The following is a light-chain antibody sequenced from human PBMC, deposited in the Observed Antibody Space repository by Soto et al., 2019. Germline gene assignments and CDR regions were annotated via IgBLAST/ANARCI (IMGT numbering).Light chain of an antibody. CDR3: QHYNSYSEA. Sequence: DIQMTQSPSTLSGSVGDRVTITCRASQTISSWLAWYQQKPGKAPKLLIYKAPTLKSGVPSRFSGGGAGTEVTLTISSLQPDDFATYDCQHYNSYSEAFGQGTKVELK. J-gene: IGKJ1*01. V-gene: IGKV1-5*03. CDR1: QTISSW. CDR2: KAP.